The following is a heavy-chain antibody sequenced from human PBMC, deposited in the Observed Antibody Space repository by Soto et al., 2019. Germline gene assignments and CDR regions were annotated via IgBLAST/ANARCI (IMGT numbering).Heavy chain of an antibody. CDR3: ARTYSEFNIPFDF. Sequence: VQLVESGGGLVQPGGSLRLTCAASGFTFSYYWTHWVRQAPGKGLVWVSRIISDGSSTNYADSVKGRFTISRDNAKNTVFLQMNSLRAEDTAVYYCARTYSEFNIPFDFWGQGTLVTVSS. CDR1: GFTFSYYW. CDR2: IISDGSST. V-gene: IGHV3-74*01. J-gene: IGHJ4*02. D-gene: IGHD3-10*01.